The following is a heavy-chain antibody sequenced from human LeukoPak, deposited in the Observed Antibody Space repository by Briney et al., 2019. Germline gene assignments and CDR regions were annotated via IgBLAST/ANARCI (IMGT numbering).Heavy chain of an antibody. J-gene: IGHJ6*03. Sequence: GGSLRLSCAASGFTFDDYAMHWVRQAPGKGLEWVSLISWDGGSTYYADSVKGRFTISRDNSKNSLYLQMNSLRAEDTALYYCAKDMWGELDIVVVPAANQYYYYYYMDVWGKGTTVTVSS. CDR1: GFTFDDYA. CDR3: AKDMWGELDIVVVPAANQYYYYYYMDV. CDR2: ISWDGGST. D-gene: IGHD2-2*03. V-gene: IGHV3-43D*03.